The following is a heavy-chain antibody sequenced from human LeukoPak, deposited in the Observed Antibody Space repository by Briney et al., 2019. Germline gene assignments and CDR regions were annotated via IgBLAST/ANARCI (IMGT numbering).Heavy chain of an antibody. V-gene: IGHV6-1*01. D-gene: IGHD6-13*01. CDR2: TYYRSKWYN. Sequence: SQTLSLTCAISGDSVSSNSAAWNWIRQSPSRGLEWLGRTYYRSKWYNDYAVSVRSRITINPDTLKNEFSLQLNSVTPDDTAVYYCVREEEQQLVVSWFDPWGQGTLVTVSS. CDR3: VREEEQQLVVSWFDP. J-gene: IGHJ5*02. CDR1: GDSVSSNSAA.